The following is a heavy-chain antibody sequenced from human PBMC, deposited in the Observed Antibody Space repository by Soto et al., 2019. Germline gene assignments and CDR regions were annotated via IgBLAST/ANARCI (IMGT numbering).Heavy chain of an antibody. V-gene: IGHV3-30*18. CDR1: GFTFSSYG. D-gene: IGHD3-22*01. CDR2: ISYDGSNK. J-gene: IGHJ4*02. CDR3: AKAGRSGYDRVIDY. Sequence: QVQLVESGGGVVQPGRSLRLSCGASGFTFSSYGMHWVRQGPGKGLEWVAVISYDGSNKYYADSVKGRFTISRDNSKNTLYLQMNSLRAEDTAVYYCAKAGRSGYDRVIDYWGQGTLVTVSS.